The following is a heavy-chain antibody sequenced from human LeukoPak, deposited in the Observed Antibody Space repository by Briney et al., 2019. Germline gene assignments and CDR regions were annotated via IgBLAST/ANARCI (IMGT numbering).Heavy chain of an antibody. V-gene: IGHV4-61*02. CDR1: GGSISSGSYY. J-gene: IGHJ6*03. D-gene: IGHD6-6*01. Sequence: PSQTLSLTCTVSGGSISSGSYYWSWIRQPAGKGLEWIGRIYTSGSTNYNPSLKSRVTISVDTSKNQFSLKLSSVTAADTAVYYCAGTSFSTSGIYYYSYYMDVWGKGTTVTVSS. CDR2: IYTSGST. CDR3: AGTSFSTSGIYYYSYYMDV.